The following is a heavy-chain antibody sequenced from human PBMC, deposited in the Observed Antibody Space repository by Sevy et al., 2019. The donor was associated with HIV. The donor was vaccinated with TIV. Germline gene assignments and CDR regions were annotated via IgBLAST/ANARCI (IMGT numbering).Heavy chain of an antibody. Sequence: GGSLRLSCAASGFTFSSYGMHWVRQDPGKGLEWVAVISYDGSNKYYADSVKGRFTISRDNSKNTLYLQMNSLRAEDTAVYYCAKDKNNDFWSGPFDYWGQGTLVTVSS. J-gene: IGHJ4*02. D-gene: IGHD3-3*01. CDR2: ISYDGSNK. CDR3: AKDKNNDFWSGPFDY. CDR1: GFTFSSYG. V-gene: IGHV3-30*18.